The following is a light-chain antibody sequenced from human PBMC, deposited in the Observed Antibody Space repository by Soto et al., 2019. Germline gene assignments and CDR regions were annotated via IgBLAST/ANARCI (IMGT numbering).Light chain of an antibody. Sequence: QSVLTQSPSASGSPGQLVTISCTGTSSDVGNYKYVSWYQQHPGKAPKLMIYEVSKRPSGVPDRFSGSKSGNTASLTVSGLQVEDEADYYCSSYAGSNLWVFGGGTKLTVL. CDR3: SSYAGSNLWV. CDR1: SSDVGNYKY. CDR2: EVS. J-gene: IGLJ3*02. V-gene: IGLV2-8*01.